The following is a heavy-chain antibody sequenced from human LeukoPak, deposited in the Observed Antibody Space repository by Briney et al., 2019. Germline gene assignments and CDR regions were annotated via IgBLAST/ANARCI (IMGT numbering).Heavy chain of an antibody. Sequence: GASVKVSCKASGYTFTSYDINWVRQATGQGLEWMGWMNPNSGNTGYAQKFQGRVTMTRNTSISTAYMELSSLRSEDTAVYYCARETAMGPYNWFDPWRQGTLVTVSS. J-gene: IGHJ5*02. CDR1: GYTFTSYD. V-gene: IGHV1-8*01. D-gene: IGHD5-18*01. CDR3: ARETAMGPYNWFDP. CDR2: MNPNSGNT.